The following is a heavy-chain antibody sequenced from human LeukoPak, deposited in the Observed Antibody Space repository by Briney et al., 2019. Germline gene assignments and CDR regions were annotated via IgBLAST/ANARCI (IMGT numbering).Heavy chain of an antibody. V-gene: IGHV4-61*08. CDR3: ARHGHCSSTSCDNFDY. J-gene: IGHJ4*02. D-gene: IGHD2-2*01. CDR2: IYYSGST. CDR1: GGSISSGGYY. Sequence: SETLSLTCTVSGGSISSGGYYWSWIRQHPGKGLEWIGYIYYSGSTNYNPSLKSRVTISVDTSKNQFSLKLSSVTAADTAVYYCARHGHCSSTSCDNFDYWGQGTLVTVSS.